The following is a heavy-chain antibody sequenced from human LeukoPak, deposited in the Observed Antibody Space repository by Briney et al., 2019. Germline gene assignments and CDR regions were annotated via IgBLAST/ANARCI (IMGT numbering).Heavy chain of an antibody. CDR1: GGSISSGGYS. Sequence: PSETLSLTCAVSGGSISSGGYSWSWIRQPPGKGLEWIGYICHSGSTYYNPSLKSRVTISVDRSKNQFSLKLSSVTAADTAVYYCARVRGYCSSTSCYRYWYFDLWGRGTLVTVSS. D-gene: IGHD2-2*01. V-gene: IGHV4-30-2*01. CDR2: ICHSGST. J-gene: IGHJ2*01. CDR3: ARVRGYCSSTSCYRYWYFDL.